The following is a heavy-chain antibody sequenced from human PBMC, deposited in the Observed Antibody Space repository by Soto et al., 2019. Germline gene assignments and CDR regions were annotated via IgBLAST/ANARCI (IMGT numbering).Heavy chain of an antibody. CDR1: GGSISSYY. J-gene: IGHJ2*01. CDR2: IYYSGSS. D-gene: IGHD3-22*01. V-gene: IGHV4-59*01. CDR3: ARGAPFSDTSAYYWYFDL. Sequence: SETLSLTCTVSGGSISSYYWSWIRQPPGKGLEWIAYIYYSGSSNYNPSLESRVTVSVDTSKNQFSLQLNSVTAADTAVYYCARGAPFSDTSAYYWYFDLWGRGTLVTVSS.